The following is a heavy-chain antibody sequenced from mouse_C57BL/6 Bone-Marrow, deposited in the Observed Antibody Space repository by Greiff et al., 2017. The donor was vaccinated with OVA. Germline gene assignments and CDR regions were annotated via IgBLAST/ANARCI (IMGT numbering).Heavy chain of an antibody. CDR2: IYPRSGNT. V-gene: IGHV1-81*01. CDR1: GYTFTSYG. Sequence: VKLQESGAELARPGASVKLSCKASGYTFTSYGISWVKQRTGQCLEWIGEIYPRSGNTYYNEKFKGKATLTADKSSSTAYMELRSLTSEDSAVYFCARWLPYYFDYWGQGTTLTVSS. CDR3: ARWLPYYFDY. D-gene: IGHD2-2*01. J-gene: IGHJ2*01.